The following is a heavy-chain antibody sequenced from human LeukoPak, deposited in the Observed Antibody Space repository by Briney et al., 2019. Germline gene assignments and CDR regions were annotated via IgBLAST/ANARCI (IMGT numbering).Heavy chain of an antibody. D-gene: IGHD1-26*01. CDR3: AVGRRTDFDY. CDR2: INPNNGGT. J-gene: IGHJ4*02. CDR1: GYTFTDYY. V-gene: IGHV1-2*02. Sequence: GASVKVSCKASGYTFTDYYIHWVRQAPGHGLEWMGWINPNNGGTNYAQNFQGRVTMTRDTYITTAYMDLSRLRLDDTAVYYCAVGRRTDFDYWGQGTLVTVSS.